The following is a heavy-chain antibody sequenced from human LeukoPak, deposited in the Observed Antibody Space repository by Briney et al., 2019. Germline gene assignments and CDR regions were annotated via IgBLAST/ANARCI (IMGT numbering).Heavy chain of an antibody. J-gene: IGHJ4*02. D-gene: IGHD3-22*01. CDR2: IYHSGST. Sequence: SETQSLICAVSGGSISSSGYSWSWIRQPPGKGLEWIGYIYHSGSTYYNPSLKSRVTISVDRSKNQFSLKVSSVTAADTAVYYCARVTVADYDRSGYYDNWGQGTLVTVSS. V-gene: IGHV4-30-2*01. CDR3: ARVTVADYDRSGYYDN. CDR1: GGSISSSGYS.